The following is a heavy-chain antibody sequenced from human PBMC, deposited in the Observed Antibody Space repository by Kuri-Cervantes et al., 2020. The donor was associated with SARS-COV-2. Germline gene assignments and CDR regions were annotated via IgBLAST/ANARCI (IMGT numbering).Heavy chain of an antibody. CDR2: IKQDGSEE. CDR1: GFIFSGYC. D-gene: IGHD3-10*01. Sequence: ETLSLTCAASGFIFSGYCMTWVRQAPGKGLEWVANIKQDGSEEYYVDSVKGRFTISRDNAKNSLYLQMNSLRAEDTAVYYCARKDSGTNDAFDIWGQGATVTVSS. V-gene: IGHV3-7*03. J-gene: IGHJ3*02. CDR3: ARKDSGTNDAFDI.